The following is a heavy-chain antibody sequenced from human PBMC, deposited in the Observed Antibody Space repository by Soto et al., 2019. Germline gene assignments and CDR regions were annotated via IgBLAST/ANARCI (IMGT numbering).Heavy chain of an antibody. V-gene: IGHV1-8*01. Sequence: ASVKVSCKASGYTFTSYDINWVRQATGQGLEWMGWMNPNSGNTGYAQKFQGRVTMTRNTSISNDYMEPSSLRSEDTAAYYCARGWRYFEWFERYYYYGMDVWGQGTTVTVSS. D-gene: IGHD3-9*01. J-gene: IGHJ6*02. CDR3: ARGWRYFEWFERYYYYGMDV. CDR2: MNPNSGNT. CDR1: GYTFTSYD.